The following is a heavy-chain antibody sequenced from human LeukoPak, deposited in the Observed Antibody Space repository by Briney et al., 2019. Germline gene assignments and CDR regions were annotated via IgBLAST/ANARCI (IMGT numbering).Heavy chain of an antibody. J-gene: IGHJ3*02. Sequence: TFSSYXXXXVGQAXGQGRXXXGXIIPMLGIANYAQKFQGRVTITADKYKSTAYMELSSLRSEDTAVYYCASPGNSGSFDAFDIWGQGTMVTVSS. V-gene: IGHV1-69*02. CDR2: IIPMLGIA. CDR3: ASPGNSGSFDAFDI. CDR1: TFSSYX. D-gene: IGHD1-26*01.